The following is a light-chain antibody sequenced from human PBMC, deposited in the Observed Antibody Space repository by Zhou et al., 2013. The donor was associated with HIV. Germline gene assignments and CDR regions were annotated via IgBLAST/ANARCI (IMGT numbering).Light chain of an antibody. Sequence: ENVLTQSPGTLSLSPGERATLSCRASQSVSSSSLAWYQQKPGQAPRLLIYGASNRATGIPARFSGSGSGTDFTLTISSLEPEDFAVYFCQHRSNWPRVTFGGGTKVEIK. CDR2: GAS. CDR3: QHRSNWPRVT. V-gene: IGKV3D-20*02. J-gene: IGKJ4*01. CDR1: QSVSSSS.